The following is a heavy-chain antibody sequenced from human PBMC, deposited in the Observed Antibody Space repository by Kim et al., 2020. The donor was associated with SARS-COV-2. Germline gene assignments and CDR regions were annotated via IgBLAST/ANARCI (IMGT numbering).Heavy chain of an antibody. Sequence: GGSLRLSCAASGFTFSSYTFHWVRQAPGKGLEWVAVISSDGSEKYYAESVKGRFAISRDNSKNTVYLQMNSLRAEDTAVYYCTRDRSSRFNSGTYYRDWGQGTLVTVSS. V-gene: IGHV3-30*09. D-gene: IGHD3-10*01. CDR2: ISSDGSEK. CDR1: GFTFSSYT. J-gene: IGHJ4*02. CDR3: TRDRSSRFNSGTYYRD.